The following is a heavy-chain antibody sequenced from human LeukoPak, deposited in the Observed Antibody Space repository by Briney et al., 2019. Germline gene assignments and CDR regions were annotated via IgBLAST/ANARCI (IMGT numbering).Heavy chain of an antibody. D-gene: IGHD3-10*01. CDR1: GGSISSYY. J-gene: IGHJ4*02. V-gene: IGHV4-59*01. CDR2: IYYSGST. Sequence: SETLSLTCTVSGGSISSYYWSWIRQPPGKGLEWIGYIYYSGSTNYNPSLKSRVTISVDTSKNQFSLKLSSVTAADTAVYHCARIRSYYNSFDYWGQGTLVTVSS. CDR3: ARIRSYYNSFDY.